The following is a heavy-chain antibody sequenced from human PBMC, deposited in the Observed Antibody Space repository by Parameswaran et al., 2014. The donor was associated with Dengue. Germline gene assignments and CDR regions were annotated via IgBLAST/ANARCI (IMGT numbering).Heavy chain of an antibody. V-gene: IGHV1-2*02. CDR2: INPNSGVT. D-gene: IGHD3-3*01. J-gene: IGHJ4*01. Sequence: WVRQAPGQGLQWMGWINPNSGVTNYAQQFQGRVTITRDTSISTAYMELSRLRSDDTAVYYCTRGVVNMGFDHWGRNPGHRLL. CDR3: TRGVVNMGFDH.